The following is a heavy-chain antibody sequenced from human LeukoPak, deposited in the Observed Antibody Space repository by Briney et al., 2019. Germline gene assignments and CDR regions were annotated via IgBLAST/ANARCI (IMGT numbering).Heavy chain of an antibody. CDR2: IWYDGSNK. V-gene: IGHV3-33*01. J-gene: IGHJ4*02. D-gene: IGHD4-17*01. Sequence: GGSLRLPCAAFGFHFSSHGNHWVRQGPGTGLGWVAIIWYDGSNKYYADSVKGRFTISRDNSKNTLYLQMNSLRAEDTAVYYCARGSSGDYGFDYWGQGTLVTVSS. CDR3: ARGSSGDYGFDY. CDR1: GFHFSSHG.